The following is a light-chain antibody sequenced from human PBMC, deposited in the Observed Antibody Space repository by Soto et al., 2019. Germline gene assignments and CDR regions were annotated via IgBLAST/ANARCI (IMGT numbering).Light chain of an antibody. Sequence: DIQMTQSPSTLSASVGDRVTITCRASQSISGWLAWYQQKPGKAPKLLIYKASSLESGVPSRFSGSGSGSXXXXXXXXLXXDDXATYXCQQYDSLVTFGPGTKVDIK. V-gene: IGKV1-5*03. CDR1: QSISGW. J-gene: IGKJ3*01. CDR3: QQYDSLVT. CDR2: KAS.